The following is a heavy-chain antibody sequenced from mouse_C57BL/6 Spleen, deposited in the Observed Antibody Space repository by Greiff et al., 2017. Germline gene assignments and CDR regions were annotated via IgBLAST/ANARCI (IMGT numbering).Heavy chain of an antibody. CDR3: ASDGDYSNYAYYAMDY. CDR1: GFNIKNTY. Sequence: VQLKQSVAELVRPGASVKLSCTASGFNIKNTYMHWVKQRPEQGLEWIGRIDPANGNTKYAPKFQGKATITADTSANTAYLQLSSLTSEDTAIYYCASDGDYSNYAYYAMDYWGQGTSVTVSS. CDR2: IDPANGNT. D-gene: IGHD2-5*01. J-gene: IGHJ4*01. V-gene: IGHV14-3*01.